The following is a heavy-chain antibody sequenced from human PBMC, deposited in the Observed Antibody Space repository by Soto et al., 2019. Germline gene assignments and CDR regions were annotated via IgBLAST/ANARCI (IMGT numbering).Heavy chain of an antibody. V-gene: IGHV4-59*08. J-gene: IGHJ5*02. Sequence: TSETLSLTCTVSGGSISSYYWSWIRQPPGKGLEWIGYVYDTGGSYSNPSLKSRVAMSVDPSKNQFSLKLSSVTAADTAIYYCARVPINPHSGSLNNWFDPWGQGTLVTVSS. CDR1: GGSISSYY. CDR2: VYDTGGS. CDR3: ARVPINPHSGSLNNWFDP. D-gene: IGHD3-10*01.